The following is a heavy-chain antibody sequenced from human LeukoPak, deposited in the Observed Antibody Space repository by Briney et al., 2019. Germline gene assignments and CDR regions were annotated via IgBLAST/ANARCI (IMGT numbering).Heavy chain of an antibody. V-gene: IGHV1-2*02. CDR3: AREYYDSSGRKHAFDI. J-gene: IGHJ3*02. Sequence: ASVKVSCKASGYTFTDYYMSWVRQAPGQGLEWMGWIDPHSGGTNYAQKFQGRVTMTRDTSISTAYVELSRLRSDNTAVYYCAREYYDSSGRKHAFDIWGQGTMVNVSS. CDR2: IDPHSGGT. CDR1: GYTFTDYY. D-gene: IGHD3-22*01.